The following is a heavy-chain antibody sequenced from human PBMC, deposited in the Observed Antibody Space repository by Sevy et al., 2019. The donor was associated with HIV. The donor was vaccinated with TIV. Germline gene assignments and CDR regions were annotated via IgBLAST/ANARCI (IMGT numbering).Heavy chain of an antibody. J-gene: IGHJ6*02. CDR1: GFTFTSSA. CDR2: IVVGSGNT. CDR3: AADTRLYGMDV. Sequence: ASVKVSCKASGFTFTSSAVQWVRQARGQRLEWIGWIVVGSGNTNYAQKFHERVTITRDMSTSTAYMELSSLRSEDTAVYYCAADTRLYGMDVWGQGTTVTVSS. V-gene: IGHV1-58*01.